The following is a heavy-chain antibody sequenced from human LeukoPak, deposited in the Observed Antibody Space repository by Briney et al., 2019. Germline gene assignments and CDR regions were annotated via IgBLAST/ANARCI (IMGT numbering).Heavy chain of an antibody. D-gene: IGHD6-13*01. Sequence: GGSLRLSCAGSGDGFTRHTMNWVRRAPGKGLEWISYIWSTGEYIYYADSVKGRFTISRDNARTSVYLQMNSLRVKDTAIYYCAREYDSRARFDSWGQGTLVTVSS. V-gene: IGHV3-21*05. J-gene: IGHJ4*02. CDR3: AREYDSRARFDS. CDR2: IWSTGEYI. CDR1: GDGFTRHT.